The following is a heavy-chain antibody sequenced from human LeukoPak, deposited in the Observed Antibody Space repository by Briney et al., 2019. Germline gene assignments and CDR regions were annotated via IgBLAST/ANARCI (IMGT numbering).Heavy chain of an antibody. D-gene: IGHD2-15*01. J-gene: IGHJ6*02. CDR1: GFTFSNYA. V-gene: IGHV3-30*18. Sequence: GGSLRLSCAASGFTFSNYAMHWVRQAPGKGLEWVAVISYDGSNKYYADSVKGRFTISRDNSKNTLYLQMNSLRAEDTAVYYCAKEVCSTVRSGGSCYYYGMDVWGQGTTVTVSS. CDR3: AKEVCSTVRSGGSCYYYGMDV. CDR2: ISYDGSNK.